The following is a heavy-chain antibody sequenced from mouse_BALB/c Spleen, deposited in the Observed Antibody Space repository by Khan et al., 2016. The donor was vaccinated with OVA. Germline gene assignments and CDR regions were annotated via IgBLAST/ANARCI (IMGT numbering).Heavy chain of an antibody. J-gene: IGHJ3*01. CDR1: GFSFSSYS. V-gene: IGHV5-6*01. CDR2: ISSGGDYT. Sequence: EVELVESGGDLVKPGGSLTLSCAASGFSFSSYSMSWVRQTPDKRLEWVASISSGGDYTYYPASVKGRFSISRDTSTNTLYLPMSDLKSEDTARYCCADHLTGSFAYWGQGTLVTVSA. D-gene: IGHD4-1*01. CDR3: ADHLTGSFAY.